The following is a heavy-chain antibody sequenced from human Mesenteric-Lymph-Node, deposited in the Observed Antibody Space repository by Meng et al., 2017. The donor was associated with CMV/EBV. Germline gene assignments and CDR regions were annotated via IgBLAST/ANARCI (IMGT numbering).Heavy chain of an antibody. CDR2: IGATGSTI. CDR1: GFTFSNYE. Sequence: GESLKISCAASGFTFSNYEMNWVRQAPGKGLEWVTYIGATGSTIYYADSVRGRFTISIDNAKNSVYLQMNSLGGEDSAVYYCAREDPSGYYDFDSWGQGTLVTVSS. J-gene: IGHJ4*02. CDR3: AREDPSGYYDFDS. V-gene: IGHV3-48*03. D-gene: IGHD3-22*01.